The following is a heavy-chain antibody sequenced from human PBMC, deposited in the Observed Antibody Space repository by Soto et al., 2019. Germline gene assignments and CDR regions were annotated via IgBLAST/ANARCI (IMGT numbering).Heavy chain of an antibody. CDR3: ARDLNYGDYGVYYYYGMGV. CDR2: INPNSGGT. Sequence: ASVKVSCKASGYTFTGYYMHWVRQAPGQGLEWMGWINPNSGGTNYAQKFQGWVTMTRDTSISTAYMELSRLRSDDTAVYYCARDLNYGDYGVYYYYGMGVWGQGTTVTVSS. V-gene: IGHV1-2*04. CDR1: GYTFTGYY. D-gene: IGHD4-17*01. J-gene: IGHJ6*02.